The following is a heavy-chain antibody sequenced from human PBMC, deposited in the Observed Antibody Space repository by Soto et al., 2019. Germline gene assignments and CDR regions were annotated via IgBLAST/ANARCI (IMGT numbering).Heavy chain of an antibody. Sequence: PSETLSLTCTVSGGSISSYYWSWIQQPPGKGLEWIGYIYYSGSTNYNPSLKSRVTISVDTSKNQFSLKLSSVTAADTAVYYCARVLYYYYGMDVWGQGTTVTVSS. J-gene: IGHJ6*02. CDR2: IYYSGST. CDR3: ARVLYYYYGMDV. CDR1: GGSISSYY. V-gene: IGHV4-59*01.